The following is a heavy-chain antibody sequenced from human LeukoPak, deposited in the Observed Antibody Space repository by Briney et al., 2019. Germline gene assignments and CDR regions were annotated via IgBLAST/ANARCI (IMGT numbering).Heavy chain of an antibody. CDR2: IIPILGIA. D-gene: IGHD3-16*01. CDR3: AVPRLWGRGPFDY. CDR1: GGTFSSYA. V-gene: IGHV1-69*04. Sequence: SVKVSCKASGGTFSSYAIGWVRQAPGQGLEWMGRIIPILGIANYAQKFQGRVTITADKSTSTAYMELSSLRSEDTAVYYCAVPRLWGRGPFDYWGQGTLVTVSS. J-gene: IGHJ4*02.